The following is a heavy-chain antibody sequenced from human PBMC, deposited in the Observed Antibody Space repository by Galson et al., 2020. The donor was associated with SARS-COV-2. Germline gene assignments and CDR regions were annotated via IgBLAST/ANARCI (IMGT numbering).Heavy chain of an antibody. Sequence: QAGGSLRLSCTTSGFTFGDYTISWVRQAPGKGLEWVGLFRSKIYGGTLEYAASVKGRFTISRDDSKGIAYLQMNSLKIEDTALYYCARDNTLVAAGGVKRYYGMDVWGQGTTVTVSS. D-gene: IGHD6-13*01. CDR3: ARDNTLVAAGGVKRYYGMDV. CDR1: GFTFGDYT. V-gene: IGHV3-49*04. CDR2: FRSKIYGGTL. J-gene: IGHJ6*02.